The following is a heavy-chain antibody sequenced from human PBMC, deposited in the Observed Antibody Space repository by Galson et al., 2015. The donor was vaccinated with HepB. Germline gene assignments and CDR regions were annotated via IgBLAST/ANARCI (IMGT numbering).Heavy chain of an antibody. CDR1: GFTFSSYW. CDR2: IKQDGSEK. D-gene: IGHD2-21*02. V-gene: IGHV3-7*03. Sequence: SLRLSCAASGFTFSSYWMSWVRQAPGKGLEWVANIKQDGSEKYYVDSVKGRFTISKDNAKNSLYLQMNSLRAEDTAVYYCARSYCGGDCYLRGSYFDPRGRGTLVTVSS. CDR3: ARSYCGGDCYLRGSYFDP. J-gene: IGHJ2*01.